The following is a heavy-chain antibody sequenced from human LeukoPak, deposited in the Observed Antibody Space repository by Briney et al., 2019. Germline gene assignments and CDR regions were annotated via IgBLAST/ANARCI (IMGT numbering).Heavy chain of an antibody. CDR3: AKDFGSYLGAFDI. CDR2: IWYDGSNK. D-gene: IGHD1-26*01. CDR1: GFTFSSYG. Sequence: GGSLRLSCAASGFTFSSYGMHWVRQAPGKGLEWVAVIWYDGSNKYYADSVKSRFTISRDNSKNTLYLQMNSLRAEDTAVYYCAKDFGSYLGAFDIWGQGTMVTVSS. J-gene: IGHJ3*02. V-gene: IGHV3-33*06.